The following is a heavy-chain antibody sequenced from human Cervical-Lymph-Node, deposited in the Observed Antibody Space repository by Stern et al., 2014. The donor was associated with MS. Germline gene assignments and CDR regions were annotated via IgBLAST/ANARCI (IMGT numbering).Heavy chain of an antibody. CDR3: AHTPYDFWSGYYTSTFDY. CDR1: GFSLSTSGVG. J-gene: IGHJ4*02. Sequence: QITLKESGPTLVKPTQTLTLTCTFSGFSLSTSGVGVGWIRQPPGKALEWLALLYWDDDKRYSPSLKSRLTITKDTSKNQVVLTMTNMDPVDTATYYCAHTPYDFWSGYYTSTFDYWGQGTLVTVSS. CDR2: LYWDDDK. D-gene: IGHD3-3*01. V-gene: IGHV2-5*02.